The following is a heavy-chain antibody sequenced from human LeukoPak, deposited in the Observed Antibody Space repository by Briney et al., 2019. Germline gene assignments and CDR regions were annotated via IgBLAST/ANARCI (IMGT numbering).Heavy chain of an antibody. V-gene: IGHV4-34*01. CDR3: ANMYYDSSGYFDY. J-gene: IGHJ4*02. CDR1: GGSFSGYY. CDR2: INHSGST. D-gene: IGHD3-22*01. Sequence: SETLSLTCAVYGGSFSGYYWSLIRQPPGKGLEWIGEINHSGSTNYNPSLKSRVTISVDTSKNQFSLKLSSVTAADTAVYYCANMYYDSSGYFDYWGQGTLVTVSS.